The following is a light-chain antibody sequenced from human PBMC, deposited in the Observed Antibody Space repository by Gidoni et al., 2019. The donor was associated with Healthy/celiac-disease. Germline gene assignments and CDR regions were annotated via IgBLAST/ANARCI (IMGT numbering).Light chain of an antibody. J-gene: IGKJ4*01. V-gene: IGKV1-39*01. CDR2: AAS. CDR1: QRISSY. CDR3: QQSYSTPT. Sequence: IKLTTSPSSLSASVGDRVTITCRASQRISSYLNWYQQKPGNAPKLLIYAASSLQSGVPSRFSGSGSGTDFTLTSSSLQPEDFATYYCQQSYSTPTFGGGTKVEIK.